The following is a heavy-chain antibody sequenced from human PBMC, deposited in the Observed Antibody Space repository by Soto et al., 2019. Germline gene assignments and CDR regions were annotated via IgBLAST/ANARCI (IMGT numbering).Heavy chain of an antibody. CDR1: GCICINHG. Sequence: GLLRLCYAASGCICINHGGRRVRQAPGKGLEWVSAISGSGGNTYYAGSVKGRFTISRDNSRNTLYLQMNSLRAGDSAKYYCAKEGTSGLYYFDYWGPGTLVTVSS. D-gene: IGHD6-19*01. V-gene: IGHV3-23*01. J-gene: IGHJ4*02. CDR2: ISGSGGNT. CDR3: AKEGTSGLYYFDY.